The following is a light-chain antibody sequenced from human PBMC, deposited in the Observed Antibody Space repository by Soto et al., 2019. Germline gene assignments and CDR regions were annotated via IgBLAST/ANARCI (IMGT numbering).Light chain of an antibody. J-gene: IGKJ3*01. CDR2: TAS. V-gene: IGKV1-9*01. Sequence: DIQLTQSPSFLSASVGDRVTITCRASQGISSYLAWYQQKPGNAPKLLIYTASTLQSGVPSRFSGSGSATEFTLTISSLQPEDVSTYYCQQLDSYPLTFGPGTKVDIK. CDR1: QGISSY. CDR3: QQLDSYPLT.